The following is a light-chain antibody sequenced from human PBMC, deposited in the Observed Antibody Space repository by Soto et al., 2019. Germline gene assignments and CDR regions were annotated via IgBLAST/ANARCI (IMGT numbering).Light chain of an antibody. CDR1: SSDVGGYNY. Sequence: QSVLTQPPSVSGSLGQSVTISCTGISSDVGGYNYVSWYQQHPNKAPKLMIYDVSKRPSGVPDRFSGSKSGNTAALTISGLQADDEADYHCCSYARSFNMIFGGGTKVTIL. CDR2: DVS. J-gene: IGLJ2*01. CDR3: CSYARSFNMI. V-gene: IGLV2-11*01.